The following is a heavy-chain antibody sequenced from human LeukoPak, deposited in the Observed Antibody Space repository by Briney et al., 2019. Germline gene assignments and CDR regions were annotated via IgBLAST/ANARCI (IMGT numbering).Heavy chain of an antibody. J-gene: IGHJ4*02. CDR3: ASPRAAMVFYFDY. D-gene: IGHD5-18*01. CDR1: GGSISSSSYY. CDR2: IYYSGST. V-gene: IGHV4-39*01. Sequence: SETLSLTCTVSGGSISSSSYYWGWIRQPPGKGLEWLGSIYYSGSTYYNPSLKSRVTISIDPSKNQFSLKLSSVTAADTAVYYCASPRAAMVFYFDYWGQGTLVTVSS.